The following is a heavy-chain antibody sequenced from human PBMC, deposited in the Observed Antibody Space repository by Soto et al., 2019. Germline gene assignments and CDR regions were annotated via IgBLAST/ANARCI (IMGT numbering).Heavy chain of an antibody. CDR3: AMGPSNYDPLTRSPAYYFDD. CDR1: GGTFSTYP. CDR2: IIPVLGTA. J-gene: IGHJ4*02. D-gene: IGHD3-9*01. V-gene: IGHV1-69*13. Sequence: SVKVSCKASGGTFSTYPISWVRQAPGHGLEWMGGIIPVLGTANYAQRFQDRVTITADESTSTAYMDLSSLRSEDTAFYYCAMGPSNYDPLTRSPAYYFDDWGEGTLVTVSS.